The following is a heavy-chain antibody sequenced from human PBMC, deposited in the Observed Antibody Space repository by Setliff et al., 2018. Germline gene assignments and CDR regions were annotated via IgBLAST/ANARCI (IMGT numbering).Heavy chain of an antibody. J-gene: IGHJ4*02. Sequence: GGSLRLSCAASGFALNSYAMIWVRQAPGKGLEWVSVIYSGGRTTYYADSVEGRFTISRDSSMNTLYLQMNSLRVEDTAVYYCAKRRSSSWFGGMDYWGQGTLVTVSS. CDR3: AKRRSSSWFGGMDY. V-gene: IGHV3-23*03. CDR1: GFALNSYA. CDR2: IYSGGRTT. D-gene: IGHD6-13*01.